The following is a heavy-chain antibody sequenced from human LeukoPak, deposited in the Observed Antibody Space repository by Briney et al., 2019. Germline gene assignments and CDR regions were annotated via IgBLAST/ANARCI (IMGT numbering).Heavy chain of an antibody. D-gene: IGHD1-26*01. CDR3: AREGGSYHKLDY. Sequence: ASVTVSCKASGYTFTGYYMHWVRQAPGQGLEWMGWINPNSGGTNYAQKFQGRVTMTRDTSISTAYMELSRLRSDDTAVYYCAREGGSYHKLDYWGQGTLVTVSS. CDR1: GYTFTGYY. V-gene: IGHV1-2*02. J-gene: IGHJ4*02. CDR2: INPNSGGT.